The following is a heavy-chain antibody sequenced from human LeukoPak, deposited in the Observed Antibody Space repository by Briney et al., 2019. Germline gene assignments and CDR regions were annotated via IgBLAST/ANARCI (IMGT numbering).Heavy chain of an antibody. J-gene: IGHJ5*02. V-gene: IGHV1-24*01. CDR1: GYTLTELS. CDR2: FDPEDGET. CDR3: ATGAAYCGGDCYSRWFDP. D-gene: IGHD2-21*02. Sequence: ASEKVSCKVSGYTLTELSMHWVRQAPGKGLEWMGGFDPEDGETIYAQKFQGRVTMTEDTSTDTAYMELSSLRSEDTAVYYCATGAAYCGGDCYSRWFDPWGQGTLVTVSS.